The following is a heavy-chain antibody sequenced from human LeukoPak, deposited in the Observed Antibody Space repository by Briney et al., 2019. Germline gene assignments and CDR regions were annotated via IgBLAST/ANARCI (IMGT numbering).Heavy chain of an antibody. CDR1: GFTFSSYG. CDR3: ARVQYLYQLLEPPYGMDV. J-gene: IGHJ6*02. D-gene: IGHD2-2*01. Sequence: GGSLRLSCAASGFTFSSYGMNWVRQAPGKGLEWVSSISSSSSYIYYADSVKGRFTISRDNAKNSLYLQMNSLRAEDTAVYYCARVQYLYQLLEPPYGMDVWGQGTTVTVS. CDR2: ISSSSSYI. V-gene: IGHV3-21*01.